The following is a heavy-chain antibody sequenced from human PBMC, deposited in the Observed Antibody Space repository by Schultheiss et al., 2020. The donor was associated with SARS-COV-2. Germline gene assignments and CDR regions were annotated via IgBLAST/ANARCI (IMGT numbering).Heavy chain of an antibody. Sequence: SVKVSCKASGGTFSSYAISWVRQAPGQGLEWMGGIIPIFGTANYAQKFQGRVTLTADESTSTAYMELSSLRSEDTAVYYCARAGNDLEDYFDYWGQGTLVTVSS. J-gene: IGHJ4*02. CDR1: GGTFSSYA. V-gene: IGHV1-69*13. D-gene: IGHD1-1*01. CDR2: IIPIFGTA. CDR3: ARAGNDLEDYFDY.